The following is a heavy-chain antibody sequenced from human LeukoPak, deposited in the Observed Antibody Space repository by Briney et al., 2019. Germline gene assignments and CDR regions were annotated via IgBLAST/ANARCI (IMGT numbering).Heavy chain of an antibody. CDR2: INHSGST. V-gene: IGHV4-34*01. J-gene: IGHJ4*02. Sequence: PSETLSLTCAVYGGSFSGYYWSWIRQPPGKGLEWIWEINHSGSTNYNPSLKSRVTISVDTSKNQLSLKLSSVTAADTAVYYCVRADYSCPYDYWGPGILVTVSS. D-gene: IGHD4-11*01. CDR1: GGSFSGYY. CDR3: VRADYSCPYDY.